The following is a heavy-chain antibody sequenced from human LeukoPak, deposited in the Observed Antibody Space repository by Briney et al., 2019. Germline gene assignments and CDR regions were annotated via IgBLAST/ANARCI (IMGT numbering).Heavy chain of an antibody. CDR1: GGSISPYY. CDR3: ASSALLFASFDY. CDR2: IYYSGST. Sequence: PSETLSLTCTVSGGSISPYYWSWIRQPPGKGLEWIGYIYYSGSTNYNPSLKSRVTISVDTSKNQFSLKLSSVTAADTAVYYCASSALLFASFDYWGQGTLVTVSS. D-gene: IGHD2-21*02. J-gene: IGHJ4*02. V-gene: IGHV4-59*08.